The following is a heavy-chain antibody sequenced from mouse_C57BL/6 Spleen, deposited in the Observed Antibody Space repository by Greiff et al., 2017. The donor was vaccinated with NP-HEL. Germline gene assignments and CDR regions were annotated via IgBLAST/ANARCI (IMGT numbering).Heavy chain of an antibody. V-gene: IGHV14-3*01. CDR2: IDPANGNT. D-gene: IGHD2-5*01. CDR3: ASNNYSNYEGKAY. J-gene: IGHJ3*01. CDR1: GFNIKNTY. Sequence: VQLQQSVAELVRPGASVKLSCTASGFNIKNTYMHWVKQRPEQGLEWIGRIDPANGNTKYAPKFQGKATITADTSSNTAYLQLSSLTSEDTVIYYCASNNYSNYEGKAYWGQGTLVTVSA.